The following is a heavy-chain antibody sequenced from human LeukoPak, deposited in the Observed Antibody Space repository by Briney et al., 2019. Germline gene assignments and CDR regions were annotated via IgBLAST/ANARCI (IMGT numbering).Heavy chain of an antibody. J-gene: IGHJ4*02. CDR3: AGAVGPFDY. CDR2: IWFDGSNK. CDR1: GFTFSTYG. Sequence: GRSLRLSCAASGFTFSTYGMHWVRQAPGKGLEWVAVIWFDGSNKYYADSVKGRFTISRDNSKDTLYLQMNSLRAEDTAVYYCAGAVGPFDYWGQGTVVTVSS. D-gene: IGHD3-16*01. V-gene: IGHV3-33*01.